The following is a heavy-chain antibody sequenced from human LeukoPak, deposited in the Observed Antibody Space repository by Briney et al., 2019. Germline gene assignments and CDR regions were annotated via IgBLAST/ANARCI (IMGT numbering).Heavy chain of an antibody. Sequence: SETLPLTCTVSGASISGSSYYWGWIRQPPGKGLEWIGSIFYSGSTHYNPSLKSRVTMSVDTSKNQFSLKLSSATAADTAVYYCARQSVVVLAAPDYWGQGALVTVSS. CDR2: IFYSGST. CDR3: ARQSVVVLAAPDY. V-gene: IGHV4-39*01. D-gene: IGHD2-2*01. J-gene: IGHJ4*02. CDR1: GASISGSSYY.